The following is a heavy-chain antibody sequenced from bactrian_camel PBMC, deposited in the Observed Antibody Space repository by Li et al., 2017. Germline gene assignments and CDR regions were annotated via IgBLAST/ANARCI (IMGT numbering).Heavy chain of an antibody. Sequence: VQLVESGGGSVQAGGSLTLSCVGSGFSFDDADMGWYRQGSGNDCKLVSALASYGTTYYTDSVKGRFTISLDNAQNTLYLQMNDLKPEDTAVYYCARDPVRWDTNGEYGGVCPGPNSWGQGTQVTVS. CDR1: GFSFDDAD. D-gene: IGHD1*01. CDR2: LASYGTT. CDR3: ARDPVRWDTNGEYGGVCPGPNS. J-gene: IGHJ6*01. V-gene: IGHV3S53*01.